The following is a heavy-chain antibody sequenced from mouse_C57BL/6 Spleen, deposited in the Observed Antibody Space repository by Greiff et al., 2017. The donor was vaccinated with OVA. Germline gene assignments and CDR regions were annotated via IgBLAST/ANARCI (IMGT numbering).Heavy chain of an antibody. V-gene: IGHV1-72*01. J-gene: IGHJ1*03. CDR2: IDPNSGGT. D-gene: IGHD2-4*01. CDR3: ARDYPSGGYFDV. Sequence: PGRGLEWIGRIDPNSGGTKYNEKFKSKATLTVDKPSSTAYMQLSSPTSEDSAVYYCARDYPSGGYFDVWGTGTTVTVSS.